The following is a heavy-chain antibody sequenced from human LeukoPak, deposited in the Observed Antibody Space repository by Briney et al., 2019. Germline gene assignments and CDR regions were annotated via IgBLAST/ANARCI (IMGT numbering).Heavy chain of an antibody. D-gene: IGHD2-15*01. CDR2: ISYDGSNK. Sequence: PGGSLRLSCAASGFTFSSYAMHWVRQAPGKGLEWVAVISYDGSNKYYADSVKGRFTISRDNSKNTLYLQMNSLRAEDTAVYYCAKGYCSGGSCYSQIYYYYMDVWGKGTTVTVSS. CDR3: AKGYCSGGSCYSQIYYYYMDV. CDR1: GFTFSSYA. J-gene: IGHJ6*03. V-gene: IGHV3-30-3*01.